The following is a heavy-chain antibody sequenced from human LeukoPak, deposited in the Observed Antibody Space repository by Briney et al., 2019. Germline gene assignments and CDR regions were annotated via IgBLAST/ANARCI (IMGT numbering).Heavy chain of an antibody. CDR3: ARGTDIVVVVAASTFDL. D-gene: IGHD2-15*01. CDR1: GGSFSGYY. V-gene: IGHV4-34*01. CDR2: INHSGST. Sequence: SETLSLTCAVYGGSFSGYYWSWIRQPPGKGLEWIGEINHSGSTNYNPSLKSRVTISVDTSKNQFSLKLSSVTAADTAVYYCARGTDIVVVVAASTFDLWGQGTLVTVSS. J-gene: IGHJ5*02.